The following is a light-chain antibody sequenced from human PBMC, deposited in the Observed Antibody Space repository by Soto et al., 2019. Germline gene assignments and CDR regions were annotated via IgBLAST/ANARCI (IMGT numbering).Light chain of an antibody. CDR3: QQANSFPIT. CDR2: AAS. J-gene: IGKJ5*01. CDR1: QDISSW. V-gene: IGKV1-12*01. Sequence: DIQMTQSPSSVSASVGDRVTITCRASQDISSWLAWYQQKPGKVPELLIYAASNLQSGVPSRFSGSGSGTDFTLTISILQPEDFASYYCQQANSFPITFGQGTRVEIK.